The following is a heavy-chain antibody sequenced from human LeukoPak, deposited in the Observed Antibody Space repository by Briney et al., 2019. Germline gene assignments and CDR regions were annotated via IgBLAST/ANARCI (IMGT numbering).Heavy chain of an antibody. J-gene: IGHJ3*02. CDR3: ARFPVGGAFDI. V-gene: IGHV4-59*08. CDR1: GGSFSGDF. CDR2: IYYSGST. D-gene: IGHD3-10*01. Sequence: SETLSLTCAVYGGSFSGDFWSWIRQSPGKGLEWIGYIYYSGSTNYNPSLKSRVTISVDTSKNQFSLKLSSVTAADTAVYYCARFPVGGAFDIWGQGTMVTVSS.